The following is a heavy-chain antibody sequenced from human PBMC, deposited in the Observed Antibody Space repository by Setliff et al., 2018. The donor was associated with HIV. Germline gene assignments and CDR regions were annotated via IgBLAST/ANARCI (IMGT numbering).Heavy chain of an antibody. V-gene: IGHV1-3*01. CDR3: ASRSLQKYSSSWYYFDY. CDR1: GYTFTSYA. J-gene: IGHJ4*02. D-gene: IGHD6-13*01. CDR2: INAGNGNT. Sequence: ASVKVSCKASGYTFTSYAMHWVRQAPGQRLEWMGWINAGNGNTKYSQKFQGRVTITRDTSASTAYMELSSLRSEDTAVYYCASRSLQKYSSSWYYFDYWGQGTLGTV.